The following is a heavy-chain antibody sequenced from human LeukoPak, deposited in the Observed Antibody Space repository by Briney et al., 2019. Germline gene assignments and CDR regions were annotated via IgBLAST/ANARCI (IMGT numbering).Heavy chain of an antibody. V-gene: IGHV6-1*01. CDR1: GDSVSSNSVT. D-gene: IGHD6-19*01. J-gene: IGHJ4*02. Sequence: KTSQALSLTCAISGDSVSSNSVTWNWIRQSPSRGLEWLGRTYYRSKWYNNYALSVKSRITIKPDTSKNQFSLQLNSVTPEDTAVYYCARLSSGAGGDFDCWGQGTLVTVSS. CDR2: TYYRSKWYN. CDR3: ARLSSGAGGDFDC.